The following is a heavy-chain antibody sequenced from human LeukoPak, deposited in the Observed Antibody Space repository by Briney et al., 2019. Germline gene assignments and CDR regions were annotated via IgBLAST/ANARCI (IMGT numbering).Heavy chain of an antibody. CDR3: ARDLSGSYPDFDY. CDR1: GFTFSSYS. CDR2: TSSSSSYI. V-gene: IGHV3-21*01. Sequence: PGGSLRLSCAASGFTFSSYSMNWVRQAPGKGLEWVSSTSSSSSYIYYADSVKGRFTISRDNAKNSLYLQMNSLRAEDTAVYYCARDLSGSYPDFDYWGQGTLVTVSS. D-gene: IGHD3-10*01. J-gene: IGHJ4*02.